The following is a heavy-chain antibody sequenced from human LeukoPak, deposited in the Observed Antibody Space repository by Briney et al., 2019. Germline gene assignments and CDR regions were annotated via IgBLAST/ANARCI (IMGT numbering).Heavy chain of an antibody. CDR1: GGSISSYY. Sequence: SETLSLTCTVSGGSISSYYWSWIRQPPGKGLEWIGYIYYSGSTNYNPSLKSRVTISVDTSKNQFSLKLSSVTAADTAVYYCARGGIVVVPAAMRYYYYGMDVWGQGTTVTVSS. CDR2: IYYSGST. CDR3: ARGGIVVVPAAMRYYYYGMDV. D-gene: IGHD2-2*01. J-gene: IGHJ6*02. V-gene: IGHV4-59*01.